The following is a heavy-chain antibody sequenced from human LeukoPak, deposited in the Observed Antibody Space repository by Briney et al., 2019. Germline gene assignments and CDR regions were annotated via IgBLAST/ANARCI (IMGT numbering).Heavy chain of an antibody. CDR1: GGSFSGHY. CDR2: INHRGST. CDR3: AGGLTPAGRGPSRFDP. V-gene: IGHV4-34*01. D-gene: IGHD6-13*01. Sequence: SETLSLTCGAYGGSFSGHYWSWIRQPPGKGLEWIGEINHRGSTNQNPSLKSRVTMSVDTSRNQFSLKLSSVTAADTAVYYCAGGLTPAGRGPSRFDPWGQGTLVTVTS. J-gene: IGHJ5*02.